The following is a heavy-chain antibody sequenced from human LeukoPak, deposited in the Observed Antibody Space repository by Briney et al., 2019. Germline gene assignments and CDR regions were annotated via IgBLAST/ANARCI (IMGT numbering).Heavy chain of an antibody. V-gene: IGHV4-59*08. Sequence: SETLSLTCTVSGCSLSSDSWTWIRQPPGKRLQWIGYIYYSGSTTHNPSFKSRVTISVDTSKNQFSLKLRSVTATDTAVYYCARLGNRDGYNYFLDYWGQGILVSVSS. J-gene: IGHJ4*02. CDR2: IYYSGST. CDR1: GCSLSSDS. D-gene: IGHD5-24*01. CDR3: ARLGNRDGYNYFLDY.